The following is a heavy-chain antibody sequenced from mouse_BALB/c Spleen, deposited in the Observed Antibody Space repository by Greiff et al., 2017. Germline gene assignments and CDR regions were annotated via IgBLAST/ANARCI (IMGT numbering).Heavy chain of an antibody. CDR1: GFSLTSYG. Sequence: VQRVESGPGLVAPSQSLSITCTVSGFSLTSYGVHWVRQPPGKGLEWLGVIWAGGSTNYNSALMSRLSISKDNSKSQVFLKMNSLQTDDTAMYYCASPYGNYEGYYYAMDYWGQGTSVTVSS. J-gene: IGHJ4*01. V-gene: IGHV2-9*02. D-gene: IGHD2-1*01. CDR3: ASPYGNYEGYYYAMDY. CDR2: IWAGGST.